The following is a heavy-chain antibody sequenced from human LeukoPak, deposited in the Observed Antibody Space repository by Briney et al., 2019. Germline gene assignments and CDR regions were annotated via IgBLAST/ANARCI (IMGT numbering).Heavy chain of an antibody. CDR2: INYSGTT. V-gene: IGHV4-59*05. D-gene: IGHD3-10*01. CDR3: ARRVAYGSGSFDFDN. CDR1: GFTFSSYA. Sequence: PGGSLRLSCAASGFTFSSYAMSWVRQAPGKGLEWIGSINYSGTTYYNPSLKSRVTIAVDTSKNQFSLRLSSVTAADTAVFYCARRVAYGSGSFDFDNWGQGTLVTVSS. J-gene: IGHJ4*02.